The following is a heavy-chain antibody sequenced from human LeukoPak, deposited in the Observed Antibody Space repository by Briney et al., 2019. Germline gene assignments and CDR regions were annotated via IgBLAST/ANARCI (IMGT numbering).Heavy chain of an antibody. CDR1: VGSISSSSYY. V-gene: IGHV4-39*01. CDR3: ARHRKIAAPLDY. D-gene: IGHD6-13*01. J-gene: IGHJ4*02. Sequence: PSETLSLTCTVSVGSISSSSYYWGWIRQPPGKGLEWIGSIYYSGSTYYNPSLKSRVTISVDTSKNQFSLKLSSVTAADTAVYYCARHRKIAAPLDYWGQGTLVTVSS. CDR2: IYYSGST.